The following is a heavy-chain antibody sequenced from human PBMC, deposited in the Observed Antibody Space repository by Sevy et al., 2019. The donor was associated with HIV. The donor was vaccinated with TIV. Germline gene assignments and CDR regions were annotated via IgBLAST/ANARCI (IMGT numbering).Heavy chain of an antibody. CDR2: IKQDGSEK. CDR3: ARDQRWFDS. J-gene: IGHJ5*01. V-gene: IGHV3-7*01. CDR1: GLTFNNYW. Sequence: GGSLRLSCEASGLTFNNYWMIWVRQAPGRGLEWVANIKQDGSEKKYVDSVKGRFTISRDNAKNSLYLQMNSLRVEDTTVYYCARDQRWFDSWGQGTLVTVSS.